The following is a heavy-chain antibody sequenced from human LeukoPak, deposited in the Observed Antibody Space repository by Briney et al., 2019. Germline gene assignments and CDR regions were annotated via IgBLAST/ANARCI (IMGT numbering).Heavy chain of an antibody. CDR1: GYTFTSYD. D-gene: IGHD6-19*01. CDR2: MNPNSGNT. Sequence: GASVKVSCKASGYTFTSYDINWVRQAPGQGLEWMGWMNPNSGNTGYAQKFQGRVTMTRNTSISTAYMELSSLRSEDTAVYYCARGVWGSGWVYFDYWGQGTLVTVSS. V-gene: IGHV1-8*01. J-gene: IGHJ4*02. CDR3: ARGVWGSGWVYFDY.